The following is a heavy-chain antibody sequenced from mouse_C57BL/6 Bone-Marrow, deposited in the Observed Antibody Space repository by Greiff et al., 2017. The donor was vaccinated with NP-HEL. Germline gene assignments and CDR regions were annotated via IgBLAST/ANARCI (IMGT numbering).Heavy chain of an antibody. Sequence: VQLHQPGAELVKPGASVKMSCKASGYTFTSYWITWVKQRPGQGLEWIGDIYPASGSTNYNEKFKSKATLTVDTSSSTAYMQLSSLTSEDSAVYYCARRGQLGRGVNYWGQGTTLTVSS. J-gene: IGHJ2*01. CDR1: GYTFTSYW. CDR2: IYPASGST. V-gene: IGHV1-55*01. CDR3: ARRGQLGRGVNY. D-gene: IGHD4-1*02.